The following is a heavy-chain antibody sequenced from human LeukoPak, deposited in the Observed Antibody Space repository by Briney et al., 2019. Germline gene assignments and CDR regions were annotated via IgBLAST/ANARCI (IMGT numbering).Heavy chain of an antibody. CDR2: INPKSVDT. CDR1: GYIFTDYY. Sequence: GASVTVSCKPSGYIFTDYYMHWVRQAPGQGLEWMGWINPKSVDTHYAQTFQGRVTMTRDTSISTSYLELSRLTSDDTAVYYCARDGNEAVAGTGAVTYWGQGTLVTVSS. CDR3: ARDGNEAVAGTGAVTY. V-gene: IGHV1-2*02. J-gene: IGHJ4*02. D-gene: IGHD6-19*01.